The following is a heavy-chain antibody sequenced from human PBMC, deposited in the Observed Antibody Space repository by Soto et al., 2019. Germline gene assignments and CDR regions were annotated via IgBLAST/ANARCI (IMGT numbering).Heavy chain of an antibody. Sequence: QVQLVQSGAEVRKPGASVKVSCKASGYTFTTYGISWVRQAPGQGLEWMAWISGYNGHTKYAQKFQGRVTMTTDTSTSTVYMDLRSLRSDDTAVYYCAREGEMPYYYYGLDVWGQGTTVTVSS. CDR3: AREGEMPYYYYGLDV. CDR1: GYTFTTYG. V-gene: IGHV1-18*01. CDR2: ISGYNGHT. D-gene: IGHD3-16*01. J-gene: IGHJ6*02.